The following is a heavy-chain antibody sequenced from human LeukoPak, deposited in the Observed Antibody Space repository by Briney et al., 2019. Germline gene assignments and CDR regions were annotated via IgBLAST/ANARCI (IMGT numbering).Heavy chain of an antibody. CDR2: ISGSGGST. Sequence: QPGGSLRLSCGASGFTFSSYAMSWVRQAPGKGLEWVSAISGSGGSTYYADSVKGRFTISRDNSENTLYLQMNSLRAEDTAVYYCAKELPLGAAAGIYFDYWGQGTLVTVSS. CDR3: AKELPLGAAAGIYFDY. J-gene: IGHJ4*02. CDR1: GFTFSSYA. D-gene: IGHD6-13*01. V-gene: IGHV3-23*01.